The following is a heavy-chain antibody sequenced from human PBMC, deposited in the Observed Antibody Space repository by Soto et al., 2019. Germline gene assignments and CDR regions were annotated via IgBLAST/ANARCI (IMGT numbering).Heavy chain of an antibody. Sequence: QVQLVQSGAEVKKPGSSVKVSCKASGGTFSSYAISWVRQAPGQGLEWMGGIIPIFGTANYAQKFQGRVTITADESTSTAYMELSSLRSEDTAVYYCASNRWRPGVAGKNNWFDPWGQGTLVTVSS. CDR1: GGTFSSYA. D-gene: IGHD6-19*01. J-gene: IGHJ5*02. CDR2: IIPIFGTA. V-gene: IGHV1-69*12. CDR3: ASNRWRPGVAGKNNWFDP.